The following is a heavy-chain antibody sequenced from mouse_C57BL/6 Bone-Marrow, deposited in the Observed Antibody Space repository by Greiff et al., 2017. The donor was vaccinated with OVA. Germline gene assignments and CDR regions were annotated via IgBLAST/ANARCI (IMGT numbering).Heavy chain of an antibody. Sequence: EVKLMESGPGLVKPSQSLSLTCSVTGYSITSGYYWNWIRQFPGNQLEWMGYISYDGSNNYNPSLKNRISITRDTSKNQFFLKLNSVTTEDTATYYCARGDGYDPYYAMDYWGQGTSVTVSS. J-gene: IGHJ4*01. D-gene: IGHD2-2*01. CDR3: ARGDGYDPYYAMDY. CDR2: ISYDGSN. CDR1: GYSITSGYY. V-gene: IGHV3-6*01.